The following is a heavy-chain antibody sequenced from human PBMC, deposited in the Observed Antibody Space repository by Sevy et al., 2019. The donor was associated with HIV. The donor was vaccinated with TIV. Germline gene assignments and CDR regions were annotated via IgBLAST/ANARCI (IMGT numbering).Heavy chain of an antibody. V-gene: IGHV3-30*18. CDR1: GFTFSSYG. CDR3: AKDPNKYSSGWYEGPDY. J-gene: IGHJ4*02. D-gene: IGHD6-19*01. Sequence: GGSLRLSCAASGFTFSSYGMHWVRQAPRKGLEWVAVISYDGSNKYYADSVKGRFTISRDNSKNTLYLQMNSLRAEDTAVYYCAKDPNKYSSGWYEGPDYWGQGTLVTVSS. CDR2: ISYDGSNK.